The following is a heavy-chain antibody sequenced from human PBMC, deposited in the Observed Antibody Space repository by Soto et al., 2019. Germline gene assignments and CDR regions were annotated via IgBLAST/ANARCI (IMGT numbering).Heavy chain of an antibody. D-gene: IGHD3-22*01. V-gene: IGHV4-59*12. CDR3: AREGRXDSSGPRRNYYYYGMDV. Sequence: SETLSLTCTVSGGSFSTYYWSWIRQPPGKGLEWIGYISYSGSTNYNPSLKSRVTISVDTSKNQFSLKLSSVTAADTAVYYCAREGRXDSSGPRRNYYYYGMDVWGQGTTVTVSS. J-gene: IGHJ6*02. CDR2: ISYSGST. CDR1: GGSFSTYY.